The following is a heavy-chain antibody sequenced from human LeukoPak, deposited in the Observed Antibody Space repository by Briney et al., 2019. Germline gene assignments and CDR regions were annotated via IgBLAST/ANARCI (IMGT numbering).Heavy chain of an antibody. D-gene: IGHD5-12*01. CDR1: GFPFRDYY. Sequence: PGGSLRLSCAASGFPFRDYYMSGIRKAPGKGLEWVSYISSSGSTIYYADSVKGRFTISRDNAKNSLYLQMNSLRAEDTAVYYCARDEYSGHGVDYWGQGTLVTVSS. V-gene: IGHV3-11*01. CDR2: ISSSGSTI. CDR3: ARDEYSGHGVDY. J-gene: IGHJ4*02.